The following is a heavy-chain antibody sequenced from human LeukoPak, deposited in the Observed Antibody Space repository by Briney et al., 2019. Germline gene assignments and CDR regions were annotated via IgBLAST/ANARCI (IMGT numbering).Heavy chain of an antibody. CDR3: ARDQRGTRWPPPGGAFDI. J-gene: IGHJ3*02. CDR2: ISSNGGST. Sequence: GGSLRLSCAASGFTFSSYAMHWVRQAPGKGLEYVSAISSNGGSTYYANSVKGRFTISGDNSKNTLYLQMGSLRAEDMAVYYCARDQRGTRWPPPGGAFDIWGQGTMVTVSS. V-gene: IGHV3-64*01. D-gene: IGHD5-24*01. CDR1: GFTFSSYA.